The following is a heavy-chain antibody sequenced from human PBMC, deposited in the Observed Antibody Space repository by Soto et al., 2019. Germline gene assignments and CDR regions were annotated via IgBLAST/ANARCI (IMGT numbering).Heavy chain of an antibody. J-gene: IGHJ4*02. D-gene: IGHD6-6*01. CDR1: GFTFSSYG. CDR3: ARFGSSSTLDY. V-gene: IGHV3-33*01. CDR2: RWHDGSNK. Sequence: PGGSLRLSCAASGFTFSSYGMNCLRQAPGKGLEGVAVRWHDGSNKYYADSVNGRFTISIDNSKNTLYLHMSSLRAEDTAVYYCARFGSSSTLDYWVQGTMVTVSS.